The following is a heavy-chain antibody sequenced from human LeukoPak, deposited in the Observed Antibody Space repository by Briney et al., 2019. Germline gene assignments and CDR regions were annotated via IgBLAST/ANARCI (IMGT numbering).Heavy chain of an antibody. CDR3: ARDQYYDGSGTPFDY. CDR2: INWNGGST. Sequence: GGSLRLSCAASGFRFDDYGMSWVRQAPGKGLEWVSGINWNGGSTAYADSVKGRFTICRDNAKNSLYLQMSSLRAEDTALYYCARDQYYDGSGTPFDYWGQGTLVAVSS. V-gene: IGHV3-20*04. D-gene: IGHD3-22*01. J-gene: IGHJ4*02. CDR1: GFRFDDYG.